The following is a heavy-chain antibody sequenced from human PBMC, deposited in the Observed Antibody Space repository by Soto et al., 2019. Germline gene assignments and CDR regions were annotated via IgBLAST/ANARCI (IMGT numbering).Heavy chain of an antibody. CDR3: AKDADCSGGSCYWHYGMDV. CDR2: ISGSGGST. V-gene: IGHV3-23*01. D-gene: IGHD2-15*01. Sequence: EVQLLESGGGLVQPGGSLRLSCAASGFTFSSYAMSWVRQAPGKGLEWVLAISGSGGSTYYADSVKGRFTISSDNVKNTLYLQLNSLRAEDTAVYYCAKDADCSGGSCYWHYGMDVWGQGTTVTVSS. CDR1: GFTFSSYA. J-gene: IGHJ6*02.